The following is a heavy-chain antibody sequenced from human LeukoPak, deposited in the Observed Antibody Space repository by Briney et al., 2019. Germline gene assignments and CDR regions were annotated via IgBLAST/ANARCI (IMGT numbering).Heavy chain of an antibody. CDR3: AKAPVTTCRGAYCYPFDY. CDR2: ISSSGSYI. V-gene: IGHV3-21*04. D-gene: IGHD2-21*01. J-gene: IGHJ4*02. CDR1: RFTFSSYS. Sequence: GGSLRLSCAASRFTFSSYSMNWVRQAPGKGLEWVSSISSSGSYIYYADSVKGRFTISRDSSKNTLFLQMNRLRPEDAAVYYCAKAPVTTCRGAYCYPFDYWGQGTLVTVSS.